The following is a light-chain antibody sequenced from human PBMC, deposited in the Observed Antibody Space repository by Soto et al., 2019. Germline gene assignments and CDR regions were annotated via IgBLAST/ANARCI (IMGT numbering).Light chain of an antibody. Sequence: DIQMTQSPSSLSASVGDRVTITCRASQSISSYLNWYQQKPGKAPKLLIYAASSLQSGVPSTFSGRGSGTDFTLTISSLQPEDFATYYCQQSYSTPLTFGPGTRREIK. CDR1: QSISSY. CDR3: QQSYSTPLT. J-gene: IGKJ5*01. V-gene: IGKV1-39*01. CDR2: AAS.